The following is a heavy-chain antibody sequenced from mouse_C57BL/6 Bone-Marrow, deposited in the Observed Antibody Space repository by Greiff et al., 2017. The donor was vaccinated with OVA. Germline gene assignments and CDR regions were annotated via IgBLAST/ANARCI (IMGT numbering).Heavy chain of an antibody. Sequence: VQLVESGAELARPGASVKLSCKASGYTFTSYGISWVKQRTGQGLEWIGEIYPRSGNTYYNEKFKGKATLTADKSSSTAYMELRSLTSEDSAVYFCARDPLYDPSWGQGTSVTVSS. J-gene: IGHJ4*01. CDR1: GYTFTSYG. D-gene: IGHD2-3*01. CDR3: ARDPLYDPS. CDR2: IYPRSGNT. V-gene: IGHV1-81*01.